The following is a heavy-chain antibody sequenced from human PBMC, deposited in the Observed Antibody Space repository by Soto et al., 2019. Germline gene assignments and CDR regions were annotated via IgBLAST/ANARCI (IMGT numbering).Heavy chain of an antibody. CDR2: ISYDGSNK. CDR1: GFTFSSYG. D-gene: IGHD1-26*01. CDR3: AKVVIVGATFNYFDY. V-gene: IGHV3-30*18. Sequence: LRLSCAASGFTFSSYGMHWVRQAPGKGLEWVAVISYDGSNKYYADSVKGQFTISRDNSENTLYLQMNSLRAEDTAVYYCAKVVIVGATFNYFDYWGQGTLVTVSS. J-gene: IGHJ4*02.